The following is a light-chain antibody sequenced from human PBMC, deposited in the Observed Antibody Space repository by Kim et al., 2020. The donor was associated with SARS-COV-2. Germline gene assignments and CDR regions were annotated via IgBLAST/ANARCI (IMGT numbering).Light chain of an antibody. CDR2: DDS. CDR3: QVWDSRSHHYV. CDR1: NIGTKN. J-gene: IGLJ1*01. Sequence: PGTTAGSTCGGDNIGTKNVHWYQQKPGQAPVLFIYDDSDRPSGIPERFSGSNSGNTATLTISRVEAGDEADYYCQVWDSRSHHYVFATGTKVTVL. V-gene: IGLV3-21*03.